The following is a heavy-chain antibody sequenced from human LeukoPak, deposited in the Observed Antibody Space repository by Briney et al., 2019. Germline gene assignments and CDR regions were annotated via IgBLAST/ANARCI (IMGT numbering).Heavy chain of an antibody. CDR3: ARGPNSNWSGLDF. J-gene: IGHJ4*02. Sequence: GGSLRLSCAASGFTFNNYVMSWVRQAPGKGLEWVSGIDYSGGNTNYADSALGRFTVSRDNAKNTLYLQVNNLRAEDTAVYYCARGPNSNWSGLDFWGQGTLLTVSS. V-gene: IGHV3-23*01. CDR1: GFTFNNYV. D-gene: IGHD6-6*01. CDR2: IDYSGGNT.